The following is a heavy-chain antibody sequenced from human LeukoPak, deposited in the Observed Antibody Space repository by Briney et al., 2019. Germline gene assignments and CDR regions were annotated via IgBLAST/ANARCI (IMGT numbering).Heavy chain of an antibody. CDR2: IYTSGST. D-gene: IGHD2-15*01. CDR3: AREIECSGGSCYFPLDY. V-gene: IGHV4-4*07. Sequence: SETLSLTCTVSGGSISGYYWSWIRQPAGKGLEWIGRIYTSGSTNYNPSLKSRVTMSVDTSKNQISLKLSSVTAADTAIYYCAREIECSGGSCYFPLDYWGQGTLVTVSS. J-gene: IGHJ4*02. CDR1: GGSISGYY.